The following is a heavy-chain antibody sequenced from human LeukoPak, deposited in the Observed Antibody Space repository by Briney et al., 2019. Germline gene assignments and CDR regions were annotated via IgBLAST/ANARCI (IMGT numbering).Heavy chain of an antibody. CDR2: VNGPGGAT. D-gene: IGHD5-12*01. Sequence: GGSLRLSCAASGFPFSSFATSWVRQAPGKGLEWVSSVNGPGGATWYADSVKGRFTISRDKSKNTLFLQMNSLRDEDTAVYYCAKNDGYNYWYLDYWGQGILVTVSS. V-gene: IGHV3-23*01. J-gene: IGHJ4*02. CDR3: AKNDGYNYWYLDY. CDR1: GFPFSSFA.